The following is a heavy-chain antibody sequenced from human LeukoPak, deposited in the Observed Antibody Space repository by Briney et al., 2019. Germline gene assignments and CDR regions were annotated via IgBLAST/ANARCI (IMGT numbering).Heavy chain of an antibody. CDR2: ICAYNGNT. J-gene: IGHJ6*03. V-gene: IGHV1-18*01. D-gene: IGHD2-2*01. Sequence: ASVKVSCKASGYTFTNYASSWVRQAPGQGLEWMGFICAYNGNTNYAQNLQGRVTMTTDTSTSTAYMELRSLRSDDTAVYYCARVVTSSFRFSYYYYYMDVWGKGTTVTVSS. CDR3: ARVVTSSFRFSYYYYYMDV. CDR1: GYTFTNYA.